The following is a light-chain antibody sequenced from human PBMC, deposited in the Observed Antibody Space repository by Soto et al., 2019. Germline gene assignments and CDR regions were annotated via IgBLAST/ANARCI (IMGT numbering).Light chain of an antibody. V-gene: IGKV3-11*01. CDR1: QSVSSF. Sequence: EIVLTQSPTTLSLYPGEKATLSCRASQSVSSFLAWYQQKPGQAPRLLIYDASNRATGIPARFSGSGSGTDFTLTISSLEPEDFALYYCQQRSSWPRTFGQGTKV. CDR2: DAS. J-gene: IGKJ1*01. CDR3: QQRSSWPRT.